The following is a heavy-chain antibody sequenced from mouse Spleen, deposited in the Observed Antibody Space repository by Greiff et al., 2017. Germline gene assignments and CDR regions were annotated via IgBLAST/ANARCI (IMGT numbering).Heavy chain of an antibody. J-gene: IGHJ2*01. D-gene: IGHD2-4*01. CDR2: ISSGGSYT. CDR3: ARRGSDYDTVDY. CDR1: GFTFSSYA. V-gene: IGHV5-9-3*01. Sequence: EVHLVESGGGLVKPGGSLKLSCAASGFTFSSYAMSWVRQTPEKRLEWVATISSGGSYTYYPDSVKGRFTISRDNAKNTLYLQMSSLRSEDTAMYYCARRGSDYDTVDYWGQGTTLTVSS.